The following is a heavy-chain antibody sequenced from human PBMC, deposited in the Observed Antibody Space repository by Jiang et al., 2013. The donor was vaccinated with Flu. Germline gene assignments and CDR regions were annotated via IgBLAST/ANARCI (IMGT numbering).Heavy chain of an antibody. V-gene: IGHV3-48*03. CDR2: ISSSGSTI. Sequence: TFSSYEMNWVRQAPGKGLEWVSYISSSGSTIYYADSVKGRFTISRDNAKNSLYLQMNSLRAEDTAVYYCARVSGGGYYYMDVWGKGTTVTVSS. CDR1: TFSSYE. CDR3: ARVSGGGYYYMDV. J-gene: IGHJ6*03. D-gene: IGHD4-23*01.